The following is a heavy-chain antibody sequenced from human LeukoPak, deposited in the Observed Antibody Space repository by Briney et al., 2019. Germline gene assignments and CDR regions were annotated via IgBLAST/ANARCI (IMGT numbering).Heavy chain of an antibody. CDR1: GYTFTGYY. CDR3: ALERVDYYDSSGYGSIFDY. Sequence: ASVKVSCKASGYTFTGYYMHWVRQAPGQGLEWMGWINPNSGGTNYAQKFQGRVTMTRDTSISTAYMELSRLRSDDTAVYYCALERVDYYDSSGYGSIFDYWGQGTLVTVSS. CDR2: INPNSGGT. J-gene: IGHJ4*02. V-gene: IGHV1-2*02. D-gene: IGHD3-22*01.